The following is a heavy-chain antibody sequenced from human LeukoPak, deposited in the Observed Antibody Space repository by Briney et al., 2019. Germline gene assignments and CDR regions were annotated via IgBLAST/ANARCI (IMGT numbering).Heavy chain of an antibody. J-gene: IGHJ4*02. D-gene: IGHD1-26*01. V-gene: IGHV4-39*01. CDR3: ARSQWELLYYFDY. CDR1: GGSISSSSYY. Sequence: PSETLSLTCTVSGGSISSSSYYWGWIRQPPGKGLEWIGSIYYSGSTYYNPSLKSRVTISVGTSKNQFSLKLSSVTAADTAVYYCARSQWELLYYFDYWGQGTLVTVSS. CDR2: IYYSGST.